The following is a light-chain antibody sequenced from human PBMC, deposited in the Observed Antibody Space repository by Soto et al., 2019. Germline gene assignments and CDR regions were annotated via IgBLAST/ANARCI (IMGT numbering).Light chain of an antibody. J-gene: IGLJ2*01. Sequence: QSVLTQPPSVSAAPGQKVTISCSGTYSNIGTNFVSWYHQLPGAAPKLLIYDTDKRPSGIPDRFSASKSGTSATLGIAGLQIGDGAIFNGGAGDRRLGAVVFGGGPQLPVL. CDR1: YSNIGTNF. CDR2: DTD. V-gene: IGLV1-51*01. CDR3: GAGDRRLGAVV.